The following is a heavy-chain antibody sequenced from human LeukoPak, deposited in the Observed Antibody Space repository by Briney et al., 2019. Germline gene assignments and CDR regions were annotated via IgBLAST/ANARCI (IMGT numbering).Heavy chain of an antibody. CDR1: GYTFTSYD. CDR3: ARAHCTGGFCPALY. Sequence: ASVKVSCKASGYTFTSYDINWVRQAAGQGLEWLGWMNPNSGNTGYAQQFQGRVTMTRNTSISTAYMELNSLKSEDTAVYYCARAHCTGGFCPALYWGQGTLVTVSS. CDR2: MNPNSGNT. J-gene: IGHJ4*02. D-gene: IGHD2-8*02. V-gene: IGHV1-8*01.